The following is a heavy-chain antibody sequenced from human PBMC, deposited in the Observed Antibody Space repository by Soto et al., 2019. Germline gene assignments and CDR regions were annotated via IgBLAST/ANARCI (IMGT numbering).Heavy chain of an antibody. J-gene: IGHJ4*02. CDR3: ARDAIGSGSYYGIVY. Sequence: LSLTCTVSGGSISSGCYYWSWIRQHPGKGLEWIGYIYYSGSTYYNPSLKSRVTISVDTSKNQFSLKLSSVTAADTAIYYCARDAIGSGSYYGIVYWGQGTLVTVSS. CDR1: GGSISSGCYY. CDR2: IYYSGST. D-gene: IGHD3-22*01. V-gene: IGHV4-31*03.